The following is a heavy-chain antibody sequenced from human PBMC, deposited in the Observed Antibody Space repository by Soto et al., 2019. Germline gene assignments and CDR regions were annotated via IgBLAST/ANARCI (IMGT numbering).Heavy chain of an antibody. J-gene: IGHJ5*02. V-gene: IGHV1-2*02. CDR1: GYSFTDYY. Sequence: QVHLVKSGAEVKKPGASVKVSCKASGYSFTDYYMHWVRQAPGQGLEWMGWINTYTGGTNYAQRVQGRVTMTGDTSINTAYMELSRLRSDDTAVYYCARVGPTGWFDPWGQGTVVTVSS. CDR2: INTYTGGT. CDR3: ARVGPTGWFDP.